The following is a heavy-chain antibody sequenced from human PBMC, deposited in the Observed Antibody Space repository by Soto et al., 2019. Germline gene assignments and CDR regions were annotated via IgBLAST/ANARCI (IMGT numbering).Heavy chain of an antibody. D-gene: IGHD3-10*01. Sequence: PGGSLRLSCAASGFTFSSYAMHWVRQAPGKGLEWVAVISYDGSNKYYADSVKGRFTISRDNSKNTLYLQMNSLRAEDTAVYYCARERTVLLWFGELFYWGQGTLVTVSS. CDR2: ISYDGSNK. CDR3: ARERTVLLWFGELFY. CDR1: GFTFSSYA. V-gene: IGHV3-30-3*01. J-gene: IGHJ4*02.